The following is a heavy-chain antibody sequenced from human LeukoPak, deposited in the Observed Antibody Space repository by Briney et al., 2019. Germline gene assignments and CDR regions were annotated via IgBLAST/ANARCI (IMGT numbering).Heavy chain of an antibody. CDR2: IYYSGST. Sequence: PSETLSLTCTVSGGSISSYYWSWIRQPPGKGLEWIGYIYYSGSTNYNPSLKSRVTISVDTSKNQFSLKLSSVTAADTAVYYCARAGGTYSSGWYFGWFDPWGQGTLVTVSS. CDR1: GGSISSYY. V-gene: IGHV4-59*01. D-gene: IGHD6-19*01. J-gene: IGHJ5*02. CDR3: ARAGGTYSSGWYFGWFDP.